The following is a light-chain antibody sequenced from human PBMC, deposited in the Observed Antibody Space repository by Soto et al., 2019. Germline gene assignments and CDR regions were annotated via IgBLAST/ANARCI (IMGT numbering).Light chain of an antibody. J-gene: IGKJ4*01. CDR1: QSVSSSY. Sequence: DIVLTPSPATLSFSPGERATLSCRASQSVSSSYLAWYQQKPGQAPRLPISGSSSRATGIPARFRGSGSGTDVTLAISSLEPEAFAVYYGHQYGSSLARTCGGGTEVDIK. CDR2: GSS. V-gene: IGKV3-20*01. CDR3: HQYGSSLART.